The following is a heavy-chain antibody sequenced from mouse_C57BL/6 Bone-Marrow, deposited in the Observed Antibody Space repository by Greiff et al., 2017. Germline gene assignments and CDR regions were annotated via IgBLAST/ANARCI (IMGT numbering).Heavy chain of an antibody. CDR3: AHGNYFYWYFAV. V-gene: IGHV1-72*01. CDR1: GYTFTSYW. CDR2: IDPKSGGT. D-gene: IGHD2-1*01. Sequence: QVQLQQPGAELVKPGASVKLSCKASGYTFTSYWMHWVKQRPGRGLEWIGRIDPKSGGTKYNEKFKGKATLTVDKPSSTAYMQLRSLTSEDSAVYYCAHGNYFYWYFAVWGTGTTVTVSS. J-gene: IGHJ1*03.